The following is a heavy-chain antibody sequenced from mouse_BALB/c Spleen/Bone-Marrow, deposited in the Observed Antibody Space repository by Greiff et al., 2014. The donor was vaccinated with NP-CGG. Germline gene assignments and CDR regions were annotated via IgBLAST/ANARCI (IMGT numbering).Heavy chain of an antibody. Sequence: QVPLKESGGGLARPGGSGKMSCRASCYTLTTYKVHWGRQRAGQGLEWIGYINPCSGYTNYNQKFKDKATLTADKSSSTAYMQLSSLTSEDSAVYYCARRDDGYVFFDYWGQGTTLTVSS. CDR3: ARRDDGYVFFDY. D-gene: IGHD2-3*01. CDR2: INPCSGYT. J-gene: IGHJ2*01. V-gene: IGHV1-4*01. CDR1: CYTLTTYK.